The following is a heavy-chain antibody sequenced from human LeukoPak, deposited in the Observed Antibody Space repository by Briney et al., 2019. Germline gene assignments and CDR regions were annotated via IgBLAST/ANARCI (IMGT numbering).Heavy chain of an antibody. J-gene: IGHJ6*02. CDR1: GGTFSSYA. D-gene: IGHD6-25*01. Sequence: ASVKVSCKASGGTFSSYAISWVRQAPGQGREWMGRIIPILGIANYAQKFQGRVTITADKSTSTAYMELSSLRSEDTAVYYCARDAAPYYYYGMDVWGQGTTVTVSS. CDR2: IIPILGIA. CDR3: ARDAAPYYYYGMDV. V-gene: IGHV1-69*04.